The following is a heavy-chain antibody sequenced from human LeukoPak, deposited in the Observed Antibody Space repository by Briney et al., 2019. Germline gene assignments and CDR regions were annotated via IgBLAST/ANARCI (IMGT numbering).Heavy chain of an antibody. CDR2: INPNSGGT. V-gene: IGHV1-2*02. CDR1: GYTFTSYG. D-gene: IGHD6-19*01. CDR3: ASYSSGWFSHFDY. J-gene: IGHJ4*02. Sequence: ASVKVSCKASGYTFTSYGISWVRQAPGQGLEWMGWINPNSGGTNYAQKFQGRVTMTRDTSISTAYMELSRLRSDDTAVYYCASYSSGWFSHFDYWGQGTLVTVSS.